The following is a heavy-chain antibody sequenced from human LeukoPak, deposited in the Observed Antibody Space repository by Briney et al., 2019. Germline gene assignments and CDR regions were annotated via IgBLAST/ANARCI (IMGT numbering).Heavy chain of an antibody. V-gene: IGHV4-4*02. CDR1: GGSISSSNW. J-gene: IGHJ6*04. D-gene: IGHD2-2*01. CDR3: ARGTVVVPAARDYYYYGMDV. CDR2: IYHSGST. Sequence: SGTLSLTCAVSGGSISSSNWWSWVRQPPGKGLEWIGEIYHSGSTNYNPSLKSRVTISVGKSKNQFSLKLSSVTAADTAVYYCARGTVVVPAARDYYYYGMDVWGKGTTVTVSS.